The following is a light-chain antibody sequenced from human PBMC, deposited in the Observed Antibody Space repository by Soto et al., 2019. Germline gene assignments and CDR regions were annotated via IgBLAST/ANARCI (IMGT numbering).Light chain of an antibody. V-gene: IGLV2-11*01. J-gene: IGLJ1*01. CDR3: SSHSGSSAV. CDR1: SSDVGGYNY. Sequence: QSVLTQHRSVSGSPGQSVAISCTGTSSDVGGYNYVSWYQQHPGKAPKLIIYDVTTRPSGVPDRFSGSKSGNKASLTISGLQAEDEAEYYCSSHSGSSAVFGTGTKVTVL. CDR2: DVT.